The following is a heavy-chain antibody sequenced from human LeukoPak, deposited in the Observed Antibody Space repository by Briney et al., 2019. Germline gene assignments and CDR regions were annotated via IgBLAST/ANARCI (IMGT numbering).Heavy chain of an antibody. V-gene: IGHV1-69*04. CDR3: ARDDSSGYYSTQGYYFDY. J-gene: IGHJ4*02. D-gene: IGHD3-22*01. Sequence: ASVNVSCKASGGTFSSYAISWVRQAPGQGLEWMGRIIPIFGIANYAQKFQGRVTITADKSTSTAYMELSSLRSEDTAVYYCARDDSSGYYSTQGYYFDYWGQGTLVTVSS. CDR1: GGTFSSYA. CDR2: IIPIFGIA.